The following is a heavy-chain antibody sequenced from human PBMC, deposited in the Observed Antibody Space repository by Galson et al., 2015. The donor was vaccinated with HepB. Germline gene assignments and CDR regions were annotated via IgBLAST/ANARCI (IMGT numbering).Heavy chain of an antibody. CDR1: GFTFSSYG. Sequence: SLRLSCAASGFTFSSYGMNWVRQAPGKGLEWVSYISSSSSVIKYADSVKGRFTISRDNAKNSLYLQMNSLRDEDTAVYYCARTFGDIAARWFDPWGQGTLVTVSS. CDR2: ISSSSSVI. D-gene: IGHD6-6*01. CDR3: ARTFGDIAARWFDP. J-gene: IGHJ5*02. V-gene: IGHV3-48*02.